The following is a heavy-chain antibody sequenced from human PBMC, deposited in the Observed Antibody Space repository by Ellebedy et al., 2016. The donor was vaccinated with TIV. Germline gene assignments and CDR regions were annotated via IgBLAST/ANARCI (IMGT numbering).Heavy chain of an antibody. CDR1: GFTLSNYW. V-gene: IGHV3-7*01. CDR2: INEDGTKK. CDR3: ARAIYGASYL. D-gene: IGHD4-17*01. J-gene: IGHJ2*01. Sequence: GESLKISCTAFGFTLSNYWMTWVRQAPGRGLEWVANINEDGTKKHFVDSVRGRFTISRDDAGNSLFLQMNSLGAEDTAVYYCARAIYGASYLWGRGTLVTVSS.